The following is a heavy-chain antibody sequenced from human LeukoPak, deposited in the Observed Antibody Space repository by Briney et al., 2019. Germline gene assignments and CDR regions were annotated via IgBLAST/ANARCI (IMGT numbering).Heavy chain of an antibody. J-gene: IGHJ5*02. CDR1: GFTFSSYG. CDR3: AKDLNWNDVPVWFDP. V-gene: IGHV3-23*01. Sequence: PGGSLRLSCAAPGFTFSSYGMSSVRQAPGKGLEWVSAISCSGGSTYYADSVKGRFTISRDNSKNTRYLQMNSLRAEDTAVYYCAKDLNWNDVPVWFDPWGQGTLVTVSS. CDR2: ISCSGGST. D-gene: IGHD1-20*01.